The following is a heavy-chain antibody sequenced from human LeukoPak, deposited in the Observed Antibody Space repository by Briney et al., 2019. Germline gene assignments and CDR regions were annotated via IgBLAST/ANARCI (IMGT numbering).Heavy chain of an antibody. V-gene: IGHV3-23*01. J-gene: IGHJ6*02. CDR3: AKTAEGWISVAGTLTYYYYALDV. D-gene: IGHD6-19*01. CDR2: ITGSGGAT. Sequence: PGGSPRLSCAASGFGFSGSAMSWVRQAPGKGLEWVSAITGSGGATFYADSVKGRFTISRDNAKNMLYLQMNSLRTEDTAVYYCAKTAEGWISVAGTLTYYYYALDVWGQGIPVTVSS. CDR1: GFGFSGSA.